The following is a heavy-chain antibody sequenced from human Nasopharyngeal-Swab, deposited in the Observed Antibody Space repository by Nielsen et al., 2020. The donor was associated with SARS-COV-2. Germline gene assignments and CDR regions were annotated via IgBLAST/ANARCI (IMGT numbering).Heavy chain of an antibody. J-gene: IGHJ4*02. CDR2: INHSGRT. D-gene: IGHD4-23*01. CDR1: VGSFSGYY. Sequence: GSLRLSCAVYVGSFSGYYWTWIRQPTGEGLEWIGEINHSGRTNYNPSLKSRVTISVDTSKNQFSLKLTSVTAADTAVYYCARLTNSAGDYWGQGTLVTVSS. V-gene: IGHV4-34*01. CDR3: ARLTNSAGDY.